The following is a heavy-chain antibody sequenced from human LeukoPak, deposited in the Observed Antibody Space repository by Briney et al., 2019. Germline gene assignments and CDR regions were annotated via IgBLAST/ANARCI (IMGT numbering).Heavy chain of an antibody. CDR2: ISSSSSYI. CDR1: GFTFSSYS. CDR3: ASEIVVGWFDL. D-gene: IGHD2-15*01. V-gene: IGHV3-21*01. Sequence: GGSLRLSCAASGFTFSSYSMNWVRQAPGKGLEWVSSISSSSSYIYYADSVKGRFTISRDNAKNSLYLQMNSLRAEDTAVYYCASEIVVGWFDLWGQGTLVTVSS. J-gene: IGHJ5*02.